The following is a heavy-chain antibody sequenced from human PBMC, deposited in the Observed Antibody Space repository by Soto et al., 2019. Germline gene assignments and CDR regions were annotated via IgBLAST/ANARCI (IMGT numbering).Heavy chain of an antibody. Sequence: SETLSLTCTVSGGSISSYYWSWIRQPPGKGLEWIGYIFYNGNTYYNPSLKSRVTTSVDTSKNQFSLKLSSVTAADTAVYYCTRHVGGYGGKVDYWGQGTLVTVSS. J-gene: IGHJ4*02. CDR1: GGSISSYY. CDR2: IFYNGNT. V-gene: IGHV4-59*04. CDR3: TRHVGGYGGKVDY. D-gene: IGHD2-15*01.